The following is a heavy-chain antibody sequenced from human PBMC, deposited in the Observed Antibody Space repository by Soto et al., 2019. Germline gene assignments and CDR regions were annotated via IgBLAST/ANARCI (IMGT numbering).Heavy chain of an antibody. Sequence: VQLVQSGAEVKKPGSSVKPSCKASGGTFNRYTISWVRQAPGQGLEWMGGIIPIFGTANYAQKFQGRVAIIADESMSAAYMELRSLRSEDTAVYYCALWGFRDGNNSKYNYSGMDVWGQGTTVTVSS. CDR1: GGTFNRYT. CDR3: ALWGFRDGNNSKYNYSGMDV. V-gene: IGHV1-69*01. CDR2: IIPIFGTA. D-gene: IGHD1-1*01. J-gene: IGHJ6*02.